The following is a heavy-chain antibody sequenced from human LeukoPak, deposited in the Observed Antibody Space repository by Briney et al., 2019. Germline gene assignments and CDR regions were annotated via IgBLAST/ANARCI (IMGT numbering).Heavy chain of an antibody. Sequence: GRSLRLSCAASGFTFSSYAMHWVRQAPGQGLEWVGVISYDGSNEHYADTVKGRFTISRDNSKNTLYVQMNSLRAEDTAVYYCARDSRLRNYYYGMDVWGQGTTVTVSS. CDR2: ISYDGSNE. D-gene: IGHD1-14*01. J-gene: IGHJ6*02. CDR3: ARDSRLRNYYYGMDV. V-gene: IGHV3-30-3*01. CDR1: GFTFSSYA.